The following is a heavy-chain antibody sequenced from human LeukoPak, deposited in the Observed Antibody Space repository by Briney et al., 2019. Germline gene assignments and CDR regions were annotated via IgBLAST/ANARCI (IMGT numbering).Heavy chain of an antibody. J-gene: IGHJ4*02. V-gene: IGHV3-33*01. CDR2: IWYDGSNK. D-gene: IGHD3-22*01. CDR3: ARDPSYYYDSSGYPDY. Sequence: GGSLRLSCAASGFTFSSYGMHWVRQAPGKGLEWVAVIWYDGSNKYYADSVKGRFTISRDNSKDTLYLQMNGLRAEDTAVYYCARDPSYYYDSSGYPDYWGQGTLVTVSS. CDR1: GFTFSSYG.